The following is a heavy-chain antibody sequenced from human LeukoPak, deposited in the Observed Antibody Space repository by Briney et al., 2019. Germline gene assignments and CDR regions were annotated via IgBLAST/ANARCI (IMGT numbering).Heavy chain of an antibody. V-gene: IGHV3-7*04. CDR1: GFTFSSYW. CDR3: ARVSSSWYYFDY. CDR2: INQDGSGK. D-gene: IGHD6-13*01. Sequence: GSLRLSCAASGFTFSSYWMTWVRQAPGKGLAWVANINQDGSGKYYVDSVKGRFTISRDNAKNSLYLQMNSLRAEDTAVYYCARVSSSWYYFDYWGQGTLVTVSS. J-gene: IGHJ4*02.